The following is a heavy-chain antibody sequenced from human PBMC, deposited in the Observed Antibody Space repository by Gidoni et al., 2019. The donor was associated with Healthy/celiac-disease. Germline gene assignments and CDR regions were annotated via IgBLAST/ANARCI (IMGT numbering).Heavy chain of an antibody. D-gene: IGHD4-4*01. V-gene: IGHV1-69*01. CDR2: IIPIFGTA. J-gene: IGHJ6*02. CDR3: GRAVNLPYYYGMDV. CDR1: VGTFSSYA. Sequence: QVQLVQSGAEVKKPGSSVKVSCKASVGTFSSYALRWVRQAPGQGLEWMGGIIPIFGTANYAKKFKGRVTITADESTSTGYMELRSLRSEDTAVYYCGRAVNLPYYYGMDVWGQGTTVTVSS.